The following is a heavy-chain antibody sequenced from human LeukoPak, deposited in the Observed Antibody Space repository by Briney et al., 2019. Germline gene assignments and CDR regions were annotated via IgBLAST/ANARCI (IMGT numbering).Heavy chain of an antibody. Sequence: GGSLRLSCAASGFTFSSYNMNWVRQAPGKGLEWVSSISSSSSYIYYADSVKGRFTISRDNAKNSLYLQMNSLRVEDTAVYYCTRDEEGASREFDYWGQGALVTVSS. V-gene: IGHV3-21*01. CDR3: TRDEEGASREFDY. CDR1: GFTFSSYN. CDR2: ISSSSSYI. J-gene: IGHJ4*02. D-gene: IGHD1-26*01.